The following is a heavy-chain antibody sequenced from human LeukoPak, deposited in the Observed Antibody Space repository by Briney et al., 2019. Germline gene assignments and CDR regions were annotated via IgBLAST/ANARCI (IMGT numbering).Heavy chain of an antibody. J-gene: IGHJ4*02. CDR3: TRDVLYGIIDS. D-gene: IGHD2-2*02. Sequence: GGSLRLSCAASGFTFSDYYMNWIRQAPGKGLQWVSYISSSGGTIYYADSVKGRFTISRDNARNSLYLQMNSLRGEDTAVYYCTRDVLYGIIDSWGQGTLVTVSS. CDR2: ISSSGGTI. CDR1: GFTFSDYY. V-gene: IGHV3-11*04.